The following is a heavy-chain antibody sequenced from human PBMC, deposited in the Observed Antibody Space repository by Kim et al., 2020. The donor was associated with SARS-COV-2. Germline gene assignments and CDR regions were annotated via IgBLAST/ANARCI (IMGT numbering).Heavy chain of an antibody. CDR3: EGLVDYYYYYMDV. J-gene: IGHJ6*03. CDR2: IYPGDSDT. V-gene: IGHV5-51*01. CDR1: GYSFTNYW. Sequence: GESLKISCKGSGYSFTNYWIGWVRQMPGKGLEWMGIIYPGDSDTRYSPSFQGQVTISADKSISTAHLQLSSLKSSDTAMYYCEGLVDYYYYYMDVWGKWTTVTVSS.